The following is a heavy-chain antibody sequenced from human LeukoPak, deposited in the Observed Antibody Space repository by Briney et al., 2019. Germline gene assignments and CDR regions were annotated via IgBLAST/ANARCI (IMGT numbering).Heavy chain of an antibody. J-gene: IGHJ4*02. CDR3: ARDPSGSSSGWYHFDY. CDR1: GFTFSNHA. CDR2: ISVSGATT. D-gene: IGHD6-19*01. Sequence: GGSLRLSCASSGFTFSNHAMSWVRQTPGKGLDWVSGISVSGATTYYANSVKGRFTISRDYSKNTLNLQMNSLRAEDTAVYYCARDPSGSSSGWYHFDYWGQGSLVTVSS. V-gene: IGHV3-23*01.